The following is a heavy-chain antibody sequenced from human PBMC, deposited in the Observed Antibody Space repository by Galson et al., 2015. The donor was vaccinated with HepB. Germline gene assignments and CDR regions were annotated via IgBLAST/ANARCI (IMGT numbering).Heavy chain of an antibody. V-gene: IGHV3-33*01. Sequence: SLRLSCAASGFTFSSYGMHWVRQAPGKGLEWVAVIWYDGSNKYYADSVKGRFTISRDNPKNTLYLQMNSLRAEDTAVYYCARGLYDFWTRGDAFDYWGQGTLVTVSS. CDR3: ARGLYDFWTRGDAFDY. CDR1: GFTFSSYG. CDR2: IWYDGSNK. J-gene: IGHJ4*02. D-gene: IGHD3-3*01.